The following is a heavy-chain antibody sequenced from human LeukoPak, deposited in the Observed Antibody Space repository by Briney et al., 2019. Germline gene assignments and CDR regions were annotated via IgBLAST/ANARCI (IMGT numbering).Heavy chain of an antibody. CDR3: ARGFGYSSSWLPQYYFDY. CDR1: GGSISSYY. CDR2: IYYSGST. V-gene: IGHV4-59*12. D-gene: IGHD6-13*01. Sequence: PSETLSLTCTVSGGSISSYYWSWIRQPPGKGLEWIGYIYYSGSTNYNPSLKSRVTISVDTSKNQFSLKLSSVTAADTAVYYCARGFGYSSSWLPQYYFDYWGQGTLVTVSS. J-gene: IGHJ4*02.